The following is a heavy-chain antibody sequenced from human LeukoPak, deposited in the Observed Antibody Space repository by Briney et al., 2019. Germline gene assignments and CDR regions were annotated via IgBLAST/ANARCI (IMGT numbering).Heavy chain of an antibody. V-gene: IGHV3-11*06. CDR2: ISSSSSYT. CDR1: GFTFSDYY. J-gene: IGHJ4*02. D-gene: IGHD5-18*01. CDR3: ARDQYSYAHAAH. Sequence: GGSRRPSCAASGFTFSDYYMSWIRQAPGKGLEWVSYISSSSSYTNYADSVKGRFTISRDNSKNTLHLQMNSLRAEDTAVYYCARDQYSYAHAAHWGQGTLVTVSS.